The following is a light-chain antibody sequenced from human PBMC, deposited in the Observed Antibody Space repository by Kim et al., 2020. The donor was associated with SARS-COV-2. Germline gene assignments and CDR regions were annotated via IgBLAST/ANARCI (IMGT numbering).Light chain of an antibody. CDR2: DAS. CDR3: QQYNSYRT. J-gene: IGKJ1*01. CDR1: QSISSW. Sequence: GDRVTITCRASQSISSWLAWYQQXPGKAPKLLIYDASSLESGVPSRFSGSGSGTEFTLTISSLQPDDFATYYCQQYNSYRTFGQGTKV. V-gene: IGKV1-5*01.